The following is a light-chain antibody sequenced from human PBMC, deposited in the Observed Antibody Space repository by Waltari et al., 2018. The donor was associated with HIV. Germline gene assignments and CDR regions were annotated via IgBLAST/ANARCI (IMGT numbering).Light chain of an antibody. J-gene: IGKJ2*02. CDR1: QNVNKW. CDR2: KAS. CDR3: QHYDSYSCT. Sequence: DIQLTQSPSTLSASVGDRVTITCRASQNVNKWLAWYQQKPGKAPTLLIYKASSLKSGGPSRFSGSGSGTEFTLTISSLQPDDCATYYCQHYDSYSCTFGQGTKVEIK. V-gene: IGKV1-5*03.